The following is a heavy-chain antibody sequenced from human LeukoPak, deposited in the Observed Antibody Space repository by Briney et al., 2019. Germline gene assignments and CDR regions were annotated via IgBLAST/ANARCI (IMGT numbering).Heavy chain of an antibody. V-gene: IGHV3-15*01. CDR3: TTEVRWELVPLDH. Sequence: GGSLRLSCAASGFTFSNAWMSWVRQAPGKGLEWVGRIKSKTDGGTTDYAAPVKGRFTISRNDSKNTLCLQMNSLKTEDTAVYYCTTEVRWELVPLDHWGQGTLVTVSS. CDR2: IKSKTDGGTT. CDR1: GFTFSNAW. D-gene: IGHD1-26*01. J-gene: IGHJ4*02.